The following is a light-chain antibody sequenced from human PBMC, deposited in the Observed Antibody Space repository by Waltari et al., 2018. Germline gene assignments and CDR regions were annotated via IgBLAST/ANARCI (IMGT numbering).Light chain of an antibody. J-gene: IGKJ4*01. CDR3: QQRSNWPLS. CDR1: QSISSY. V-gene: IGKV3-11*01. Sequence: EIVLTQSPATLSLSPGERATLSCRASQSISSYLAWYQQKPGQPPRLLIYDASNRATVMPARFSGSGSGTDFTLTISSLEAEDFAVYYCQQRSNWPLSFGGGTTVEIK. CDR2: DAS.